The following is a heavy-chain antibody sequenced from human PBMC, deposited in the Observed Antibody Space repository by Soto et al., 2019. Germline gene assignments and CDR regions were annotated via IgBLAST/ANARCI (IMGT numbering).Heavy chain of an antibody. CDR2: ISSSSSYI. D-gene: IGHD6-13*01. J-gene: IGHJ4*02. Sequence: RLSCAASGFTFSSYSMNWVRQAPGKGLEWVSSISSSSSYIYYADSVKGRFTISRDNAKNSLYLQMNSLRAEDTAMYYCARDPVTAAGDFDYWGQGTLVTVS. V-gene: IGHV3-21*01. CDR3: ARDPVTAAGDFDY. CDR1: GFTFSSYS.